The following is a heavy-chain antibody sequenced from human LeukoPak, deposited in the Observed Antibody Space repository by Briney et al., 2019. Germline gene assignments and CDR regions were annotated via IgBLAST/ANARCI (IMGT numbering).Heavy chain of an antibody. V-gene: IGHV1-69*13. CDR1: GGTFSSYA. Sequence: ASVKVSCKASGGTFSSYAISWVRQAPGQGLEWMGGIIPIFGTANYAQKFQGRVTITADESTSTAYMELSSLRSEDTAVYYCARGGRFYGAFDIWRQGTMVTVSS. CDR2: IIPIFGTA. D-gene: IGHD3-3*01. J-gene: IGHJ3*02. CDR3: ARGGRFYGAFDI.